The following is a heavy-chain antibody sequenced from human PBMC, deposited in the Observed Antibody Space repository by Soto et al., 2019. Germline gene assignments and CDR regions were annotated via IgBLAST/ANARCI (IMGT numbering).Heavy chain of an antibody. CDR2: ISSSGSTI. D-gene: IGHD3-3*01. Sequence: PGGSLRLSCAASGFTFSDYYMSWIRQAPGKGLEWVSYISSSGSTIYYADSVKGRFTISRDNAKNSLYLQMNSLRAEDTAVYYCARVTDFWSGYYPRPYYYYMDVWGKGTTVTVSS. J-gene: IGHJ6*03. V-gene: IGHV3-11*01. CDR1: GFTFSDYY. CDR3: ARVTDFWSGYYPRPYYYYMDV.